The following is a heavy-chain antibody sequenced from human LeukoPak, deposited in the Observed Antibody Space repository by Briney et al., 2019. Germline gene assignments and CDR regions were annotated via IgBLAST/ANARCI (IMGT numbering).Heavy chain of an antibody. CDR1: GFTFSSYA. J-gene: IGHJ4*02. CDR2: IKSKTDGGTT. Sequence: SGGSLRLSCAASGFTFSSYAMTWVRQAPGKGLEWVGRIKSKTDGGTTDYAAPVKGRFTISRDDSKNTLYLQMNSLKTEDTAVYYCTTDKVVVVPAAIMGLHGYFDYWGQGTLVTVSS. D-gene: IGHD2-2*01. V-gene: IGHV3-15*01. CDR3: TTDKVVVVPAAIMGLHGYFDY.